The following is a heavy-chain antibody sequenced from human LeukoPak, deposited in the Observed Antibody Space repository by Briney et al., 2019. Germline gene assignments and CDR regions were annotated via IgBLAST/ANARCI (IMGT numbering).Heavy chain of an antibody. V-gene: IGHV1-2*02. J-gene: IGHJ4*02. D-gene: IGHD3-10*01. Sequence: ASVKVSCKASGYIFTDYYIHWVRQARGQGLEWMGWINPSSGGTYFAQKFEARVTLTRDTSINTAYMEMRGLTSDDTAIYYCAKSQYSFGSGSTRPLFDHWGQGTLVTVSS. CDR3: AKSQYSFGSGSTRPLFDH. CDR2: INPSSGGT. CDR1: GYIFTDYY.